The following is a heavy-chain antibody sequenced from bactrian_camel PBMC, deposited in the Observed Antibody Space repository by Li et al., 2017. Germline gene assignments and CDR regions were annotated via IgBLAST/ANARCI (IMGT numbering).Heavy chain of an antibody. CDR1: GFTFSTAW. CDR3: AAEVVHGPSWVDVTRLGPKLILIT. J-gene: IGHJ6*01. D-gene: IGHD5*01. V-gene: IGHV3S1*01. Sequence: VQLVESGGGLVQPGGSLLLSCAASGFTFSTAWMHWVRQAPGKGLEWVSAIKAGGDSTYYADSVRGRFTISKDSAQNLMYLQMNSLKPEDTATYYCAAEVVHGPSWVDVTRLGPKLILITGATGPRSPSP. CDR2: IKAGGDST.